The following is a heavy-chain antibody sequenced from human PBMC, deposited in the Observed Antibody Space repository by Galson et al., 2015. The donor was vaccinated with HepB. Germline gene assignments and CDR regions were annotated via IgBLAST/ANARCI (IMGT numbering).Heavy chain of an antibody. V-gene: IGHV1-69*10. D-gene: IGHD3-10*01. J-gene: IGHJ6*03. CDR1: GGTFSSYA. CDR2: IIPILGIA. CDR3: ARPRMVPYYYYYMDV. Sequence: SVKVSCKASGGTFSSYAISWVRQAPGQGLEWMGGIIPILGIANYAQKFQGRVTITADKSTSTAYMELSSLRSEDTAVYYCARPRMVPYYYYYMDVWGKGTTVTVSS.